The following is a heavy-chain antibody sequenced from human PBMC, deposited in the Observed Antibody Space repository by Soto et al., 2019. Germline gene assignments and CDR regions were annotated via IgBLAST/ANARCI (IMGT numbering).Heavy chain of an antibody. V-gene: IGHV3-74*01. D-gene: IGHD1-26*01. Sequence: GGSLRLACAASGFTVSSYWMHWVRQAPGKGLVWVSRINSDGSSTSYADSVKGRFTISRDNAKNTLYLQMNSLRAEDTAVYYCARWGIVGAPYGMDVWGQGTTVTVS. J-gene: IGHJ6*02. CDR2: INSDGSST. CDR1: GFTVSSYW. CDR3: ARWGIVGAPYGMDV.